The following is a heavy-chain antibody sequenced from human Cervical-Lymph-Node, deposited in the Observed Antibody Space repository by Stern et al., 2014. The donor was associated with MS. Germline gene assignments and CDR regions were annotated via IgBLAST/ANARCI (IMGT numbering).Heavy chain of an antibody. Sequence: QVTLRESGPTLVKPTQTLTLTCTFSGFSLSTSGVGVGWIRQPPGKALEWLALIYWDDDKRYSPSLKSRLTITKGTSKNQVVLTMTNMDPVDTATYYCAHRSANLVRGVNWFDPWGQGTLVTVSS. CDR2: IYWDDDK. D-gene: IGHD3-10*01. V-gene: IGHV2-5*02. CDR3: AHRSANLVRGVNWFDP. J-gene: IGHJ5*02. CDR1: GFSLSTSGVG.